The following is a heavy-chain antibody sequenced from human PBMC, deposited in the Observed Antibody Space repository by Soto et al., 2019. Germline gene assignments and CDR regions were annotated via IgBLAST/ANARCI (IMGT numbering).Heavy chain of an antibody. CDR3: AHKGPEDWPLDY. CDR1: GFSLSTSGVG. Sequence: QITLKESGPTLVIPTQTLTLTCAFSGFSLSTSGVGVGWIRQPPGKALEWLAVIYWDDSKHYSPSLRRRLTITNDTSKNLVVLTMTNMDPMHTGTYYCAHKGPEDWPLDYWGQGTLVTVSS. CDR2: IYWDDSK. D-gene: IGHD3-9*01. J-gene: IGHJ4*02. V-gene: IGHV2-5*02.